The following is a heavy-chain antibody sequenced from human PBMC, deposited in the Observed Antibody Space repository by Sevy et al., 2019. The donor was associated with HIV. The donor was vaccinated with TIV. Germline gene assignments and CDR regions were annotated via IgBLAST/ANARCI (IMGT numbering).Heavy chain of an antibody. J-gene: IGHJ4*02. CDR2: FDPEDGET. D-gene: IGHD3-10*01. CDR1: GYTLTELS. CDR3: ATEAITMVRGVIITSPFDY. Sequence: VSVKVSCKVSGYTLTELSMHWVRQAPGKGLEWMGGFDPEDGETIYAQKFQGRVTMTEDTSTDTAYMELSSLRSEDTAVYYCATEAITMVRGVIITSPFDYWGQGTLVTVSS. V-gene: IGHV1-24*01.